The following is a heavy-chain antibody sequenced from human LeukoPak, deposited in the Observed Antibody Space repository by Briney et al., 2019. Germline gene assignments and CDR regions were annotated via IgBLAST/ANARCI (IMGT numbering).Heavy chain of an antibody. D-gene: IGHD3-22*01. V-gene: IGHV4-39*07. CDR3: ARVPYDNYYFDY. CDR2: IYYSGST. J-gene: IGHJ4*02. Sequence: SETLSLTCTVSGGSISSSYYWGWIRQPPGKGLEWIGSIYYSGSTYYNPSLKSRVTISVDTSKNQFSLKLSSVTAADTAVYYCARVPYDNYYFDYWGQGTLVTVSS. CDR1: GGSISSSYY.